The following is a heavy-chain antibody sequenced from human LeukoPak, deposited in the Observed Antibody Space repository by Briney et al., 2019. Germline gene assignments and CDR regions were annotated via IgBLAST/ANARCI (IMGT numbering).Heavy chain of an antibody. J-gene: IGHJ6*02. V-gene: IGHV5-51*01. Sequence: GESLKISCKGSGYSFTSYWIGWVRQMPGKGLEWMGIIYPGDSDTRYSPSFQGQVTISADKSTSTAYLQWSSLKASDTAMYYCARQAFCSSTSCYYYGMDVWGQGTTVTVSS. CDR3: ARQAFCSSTSCYYYGMDV. D-gene: IGHD2-2*01. CDR2: IYPGDSDT. CDR1: GYSFTSYW.